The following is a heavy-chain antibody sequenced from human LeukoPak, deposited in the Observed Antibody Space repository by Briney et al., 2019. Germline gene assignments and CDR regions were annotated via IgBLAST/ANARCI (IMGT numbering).Heavy chain of an antibody. J-gene: IGHJ4*02. CDR2: IRFDGNPT. V-gene: IGHV3-30*02. CDR3: AKDLSYGPDY. D-gene: IGHD5-18*01. Sequence: EGSLRLSCAASGFTFSNRGMHWVRQAPSKGLEWLSFIRFDGNPTYSADSVKGRFTISRDNSKNTVYLQMNSLRVEDTAVYYCAKDLSYGPDYWGQGTLVTVSS. CDR1: GFTFSNRG.